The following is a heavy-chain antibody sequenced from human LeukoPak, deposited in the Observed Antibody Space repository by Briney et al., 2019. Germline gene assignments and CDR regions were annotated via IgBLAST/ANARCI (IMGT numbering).Heavy chain of an antibody. Sequence: SVKVSCKASGGTFSSYAISWVRQAPGQGLEWMGRIIPILGIANYAQKFQGRVTITADKSTSTAYMELSSLRSEDTAVYYCARAGYSSYFHNYYMDVWGKGTTVTVSS. CDR3: ARAGYSSYFHNYYMDV. D-gene: IGHD6-13*01. V-gene: IGHV1-69*04. CDR1: GGTFSSYA. CDR2: IIPILGIA. J-gene: IGHJ6*03.